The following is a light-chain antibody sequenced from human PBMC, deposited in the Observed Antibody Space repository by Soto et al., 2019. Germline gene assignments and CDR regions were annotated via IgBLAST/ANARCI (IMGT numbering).Light chain of an antibody. CDR1: QSVSNNY. CDR3: QQHGSSPYT. J-gene: IGKJ2*01. Sequence: EIVLTQSPGTLSLSPGERVTLSCRASQSVSNNYLAWYQQKPGQAPRLLIYVASSRATGIPDRFSGSGSGTDFTLTISRLEPEDSAVYYCQQHGSSPYTLGQGTKLEIK. V-gene: IGKV3-20*01. CDR2: VAS.